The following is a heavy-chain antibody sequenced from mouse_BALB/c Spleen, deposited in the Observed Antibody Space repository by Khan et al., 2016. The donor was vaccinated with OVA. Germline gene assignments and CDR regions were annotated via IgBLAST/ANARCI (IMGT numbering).Heavy chain of an antibody. V-gene: IGHV2-6-7*01. D-gene: IGHD1-2*01. CDR3: ARELRLGGFAY. CDR2: IWGDGST. CDR1: GFSLTDCG. J-gene: IGHJ3*01. Sequence: QVQLKQSGPGLVAPSQSLSITCTVSGFSLTDCGVNWVRQPPGKGLEWLGMIWGDGSTDYNSALKSRLSISKDNSKSQVFLKMNSLQTDDTARYYCARELRLGGFAYWGQGTLVTVSA.